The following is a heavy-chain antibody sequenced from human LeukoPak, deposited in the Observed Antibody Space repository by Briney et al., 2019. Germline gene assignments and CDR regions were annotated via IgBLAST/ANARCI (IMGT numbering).Heavy chain of an antibody. CDR1: GGSISLYY. J-gene: IGHJ4*02. CDR3: AAAPVVVGQTN. Sequence: SETLSLTCTVSGGSISLYYWTWIRQPPGKGLEWIGYIDHGGSTNSNPSLKSRVTISIDTSKNQFSLKLSSVTAADTAVYYCAAAPVVVGQTNWGQGTLVTVSS. V-gene: IGHV4-59*01. CDR2: IDHGGST. D-gene: IGHD2-15*01.